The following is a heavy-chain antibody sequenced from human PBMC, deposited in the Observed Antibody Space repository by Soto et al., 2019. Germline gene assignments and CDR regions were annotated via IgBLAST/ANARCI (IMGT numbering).Heavy chain of an antibody. Sequence: ASVKVSCKVSGYTLTELSMHWVRQAPGKGLEWMGGFDPEDGETIYAQKFQGRVTMTEDTSTDTAYMELSSLRSEDTAVYYCAADIVVVPAANRSPYCSGGSCYGQTDYWGQGTLVTVSS. J-gene: IGHJ4*02. CDR3: AADIVVVPAANRSPYCSGGSCYGQTDY. CDR2: FDPEDGET. CDR1: GYTLTELS. D-gene: IGHD2-15*01. V-gene: IGHV1-24*01.